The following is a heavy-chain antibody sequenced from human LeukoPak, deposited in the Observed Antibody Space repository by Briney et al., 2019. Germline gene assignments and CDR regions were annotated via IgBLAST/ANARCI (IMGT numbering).Heavy chain of an antibody. CDR3: ARWSAGGSSTLLSDY. V-gene: IGHV1-69*04. Sequence: ASVKVSCKASGGTFSSYAISWVRQAPGQGLEWMGRIIPILGIANYAQKFQGRVTITADKSTSTAYMELSSLRSEDTAVYYCARWSAGGSSTLLSDYRGQGTLVTVSS. CDR2: IIPILGIA. D-gene: IGHD2-15*01. J-gene: IGHJ4*02. CDR1: GGTFSSYA.